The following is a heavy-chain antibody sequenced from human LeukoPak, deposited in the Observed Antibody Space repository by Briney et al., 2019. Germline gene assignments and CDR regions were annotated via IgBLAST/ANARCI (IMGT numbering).Heavy chain of an antibody. CDR1: GYTFTSYG. J-gene: IGHJ6*02. CDR2: ISAYNGNT. Sequence: ASVTVSCKASGYTFTSYGISWVRQAPGQGLEWMGWISAYNGNTNYAQKLQGRVTMTTDTSTSTAYMELRSLRSEDTAVYYCARGSDYDFWSGYLFVRKERPLHYYYYYGMDVWGQGTTVTVSS. D-gene: IGHD3-3*01. V-gene: IGHV1-18*01. CDR3: ARGSDYDFWSGYLFVRKERPLHYYYYYGMDV.